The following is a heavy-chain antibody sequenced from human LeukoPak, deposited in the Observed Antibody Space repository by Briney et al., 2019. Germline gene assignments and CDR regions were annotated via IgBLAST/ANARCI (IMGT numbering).Heavy chain of an antibody. V-gene: IGHV3-66*01. CDR3: ARDPGDYVGNDAFDI. CDR2: LYSGGST. J-gene: IGHJ3*02. CDR1: GFTVSSNY. Sequence: GGSLRLSCAASGFTVSSNYMSWVRQAPGKGLEWVSVLYSGGSTYYADSVKGRFTVSRDNSKNTVYLQMNSLRAEDTAVYYCARDPGDYVGNDAFDIWGQGTMVTVSS. D-gene: IGHD4-17*01.